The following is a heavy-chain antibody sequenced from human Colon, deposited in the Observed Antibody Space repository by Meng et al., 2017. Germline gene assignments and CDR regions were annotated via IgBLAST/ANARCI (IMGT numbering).Heavy chain of an antibody. CDR1: GFTLSGYW. CDR2: LSSDGSTT. J-gene: IGHJ4*02. Sequence: EGLVWGVGGGLVKGGGSLSISGAASGFTLSGYWMHWVRQGPGKGLVWVSDLSSDGSTTRYADSVKGRFTISRDSAKNTLFLQMNSLRAEDTAVYYCVREWSAFDYWGQGTLVTVSS. D-gene: IGHD2-15*01. V-gene: IGHV3-74*01. CDR3: VREWSAFDY.